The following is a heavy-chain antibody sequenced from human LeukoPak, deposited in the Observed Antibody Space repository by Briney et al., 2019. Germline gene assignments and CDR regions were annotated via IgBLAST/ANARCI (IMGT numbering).Heavy chain of an antibody. D-gene: IGHD5-24*01. CDR1: GYTFTGYY. CDR3: ARWLQQNYYYMDV. Sequence: ASVKVSCKASGYTFTGYYLHWVRQAPGQGLEWMGWINPNSGGTNYAQKFQGRVTMTRDTSISTAYMELSRLRSDDTAVYYCARWLQQNYYYMDVWGKGTTVTVSS. V-gene: IGHV1-2*02. CDR2: INPNSGGT. J-gene: IGHJ6*03.